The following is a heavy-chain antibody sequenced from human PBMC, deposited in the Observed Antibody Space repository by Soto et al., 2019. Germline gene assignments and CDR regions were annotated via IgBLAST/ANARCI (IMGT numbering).Heavy chain of an antibody. CDR2: IGSAHDP. Sequence: EVQLVESGGGVEQPGGPLRLSCAASGFTFSTYDMHWVRQVPGKGLEWVSAIGSAHDPYYLGSVKGRFSISRENAKNSLYLQMNSLTTGDTAVYYCARAYLGRLPRRADYYYALDVWGQGTTVTVSS. V-gene: IGHV3-13*05. D-gene: IGHD1-26*01. CDR1: GFTFSTYD. CDR3: ARAYLGRLPRRADYYYALDV. J-gene: IGHJ6*02.